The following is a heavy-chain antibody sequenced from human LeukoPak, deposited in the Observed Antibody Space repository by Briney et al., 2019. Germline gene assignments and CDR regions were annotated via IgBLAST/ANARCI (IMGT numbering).Heavy chain of an antibody. Sequence: SVKVSCKASGGTFSSYAISWVRQAPGQGLEWMGGIIPIFGTANYAQKFQGRVTITTDESTSTTCMELSSLRSEDTAVYYCARGKGIDRWFDPWGQGTLVTISS. D-gene: IGHD2-15*01. CDR1: GGTFSSYA. J-gene: IGHJ5*02. CDR3: ARGKGIDRWFDP. CDR2: IIPIFGTA. V-gene: IGHV1-69*05.